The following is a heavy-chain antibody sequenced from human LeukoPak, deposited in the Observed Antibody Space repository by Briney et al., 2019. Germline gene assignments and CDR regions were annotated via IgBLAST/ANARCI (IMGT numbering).Heavy chain of an antibody. J-gene: IGHJ3*02. CDR3: AREWELRTRDAFDI. Sequence: GGSLRLSCAASGFTFSSYSMNWVRQAPGKGLEWVSSISSSSSYTYYADSVKGRFTISRDNAKNSLYLQMNSLRAEDTAVYYCAREWELRTRDAFDIWGQGTMVTVSS. CDR2: ISSSSSYT. D-gene: IGHD1-26*01. V-gene: IGHV3-21*01. CDR1: GFTFSSYS.